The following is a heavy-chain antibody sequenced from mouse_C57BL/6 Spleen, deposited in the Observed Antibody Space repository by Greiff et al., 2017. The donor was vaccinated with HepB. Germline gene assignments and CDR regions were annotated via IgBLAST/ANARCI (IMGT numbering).Heavy chain of an antibody. D-gene: IGHD1-1*01. CDR3: ARAYGSSSFAY. J-gene: IGHJ3*01. V-gene: IGHV1-64*01. Sequence: VQLQQPGAELVKPGASVKLSCKASGYTFTSYWMHWVKQRPGQGLEWIGMIHPNSGSNNYNENFKGKATLTVYKSSSTAYMQLSSRTSEDSAVYYCARAYGSSSFAYWGQGTLVTVSA. CDR2: IHPNSGSN. CDR1: GYTFTSYW.